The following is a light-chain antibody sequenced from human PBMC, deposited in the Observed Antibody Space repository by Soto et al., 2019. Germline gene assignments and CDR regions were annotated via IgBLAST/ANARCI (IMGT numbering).Light chain of an antibody. CDR1: NSDVGLYDF. CDR2: EVS. J-gene: IGLJ1*01. V-gene: IGLV2-14*01. Sequence: QSALTQPASVSGTPGQSITISCTGSNSDVGLYDFVSWYQHHPGRAPKLIVSEVSHRPSGISNRFSGSKSGNTASLTVSGLQAEDEADYYCSSYAGSNNNVFGTGTKLTVL. CDR3: SSYAGSNNNV.